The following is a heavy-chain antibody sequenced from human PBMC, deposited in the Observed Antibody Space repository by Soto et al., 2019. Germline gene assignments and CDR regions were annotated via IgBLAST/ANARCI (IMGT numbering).Heavy chain of an antibody. Sequence: GGSLKISCQGSGYSFSRYWIGWVRQMPGKGLDWMGVIYPGDSDTRYSPSFQGQVTISADKSISTAYLQWTSLRTSDNAIYYCALHNSGWDIGYWGQGTLVTVYS. CDR1: GYSFSRYW. J-gene: IGHJ4*02. CDR3: ALHNSGWDIGY. D-gene: IGHD6-19*01. V-gene: IGHV5-51*01. CDR2: IYPGDSDT.